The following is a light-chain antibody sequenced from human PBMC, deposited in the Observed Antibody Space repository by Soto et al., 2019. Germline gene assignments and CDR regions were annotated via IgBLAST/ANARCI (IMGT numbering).Light chain of an antibody. Sequence: AIRMTQSPSSFSASTGDRVTITCRASQGISSYLAWYQQKPGKAPKLLIYAASTLQSGVPSRFSGSGCGTDFTLTISCLQSEDFATYYCQQYYSYPPLTFGQGTRLEIK. J-gene: IGKJ5*01. CDR3: QQYYSYPPLT. CDR2: AAS. V-gene: IGKV1-8*01. CDR1: QGISSY.